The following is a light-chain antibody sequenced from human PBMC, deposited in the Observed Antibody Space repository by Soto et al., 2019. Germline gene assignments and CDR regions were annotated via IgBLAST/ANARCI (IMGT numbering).Light chain of an antibody. CDR2: GAS. V-gene: IGKV3-20*01. CDR1: QSVSTNY. J-gene: IGKJ1*01. Sequence: EIVLTQSPGTLSLSPGERATLSCRASQSVSTNYLAWYQRKPGQAPRLLIYGASSRATGIPDRFSGSGSGTDFTLTITRLEPEDVSAYYSKQYGSSPPTFGQGPKGEIK. CDR3: KQYGSSPPT.